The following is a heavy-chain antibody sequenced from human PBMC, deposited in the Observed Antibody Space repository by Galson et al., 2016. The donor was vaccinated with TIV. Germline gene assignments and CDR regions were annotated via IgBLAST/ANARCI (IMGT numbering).Heavy chain of an antibody. V-gene: IGHV3-9*01. CDR2: ISWNRGNI. CDR1: GFTFDDYA. D-gene: IGHD2-2*02. Sequence: SLRLSCAGSGFTFDDYAIHWVRQAPGKGLEWVSGISWNRGNIGYADSVKGRFTISRDNAKNSLSLQMNSLRVEDTALYYCAKDTRRGCDNSNCYTYNFYFYGIDFWGLGTTVTVS. CDR3: AKDTRRGCDNSNCYTYNFYFYGIDF. J-gene: IGHJ6*02.